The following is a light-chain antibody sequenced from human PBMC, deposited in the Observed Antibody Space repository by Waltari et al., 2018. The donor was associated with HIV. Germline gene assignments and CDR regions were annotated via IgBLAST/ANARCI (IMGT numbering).Light chain of an antibody. CDR2: STN. CDR1: SGSVSTSHT. J-gene: IGLJ3*02. V-gene: IGLV8-61*01. CDR3: VLYMGGGIWV. Sequence: QTVVTQEQSFSVSPGGTVTLTCGLNSGSVSTSHTPSWYQQTPGQTPRTLIYSTNTRSSGVPDRFSGSILGNKAALTITGAQADDESDYYCVLYMGGGIWVFGGGTKVTVL.